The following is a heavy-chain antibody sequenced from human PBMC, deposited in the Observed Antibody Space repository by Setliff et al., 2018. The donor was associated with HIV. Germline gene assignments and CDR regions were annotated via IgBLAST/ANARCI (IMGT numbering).Heavy chain of an antibody. V-gene: IGHV4-31*03. CDR2: IYYSGST. Sequence: KPSETLSLTCTVSGGSISSGGYYWSWIRQHPGKGLEWIGYIYYSGSTYSNPSLQSRVRISVDTSKNQFSLRLSSVTAADTAVYYCARDSANGKTANLNYLDVWGKGTTVTV. CDR3: ARDSANGKTANLNYLDV. D-gene: IGHD2-8*01. J-gene: IGHJ6*03. CDR1: GGSISSGGYY.